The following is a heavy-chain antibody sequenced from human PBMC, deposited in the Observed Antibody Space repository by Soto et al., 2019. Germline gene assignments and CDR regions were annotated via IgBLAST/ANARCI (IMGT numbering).Heavy chain of an antibody. J-gene: IGHJ5*02. Sequence: QVQLQQWGAGLLKPSETLSLTCAVYGGSFSGYYWSWIRQPPGKGLEWIGEINHSGSTNYNPSLKSRDTISVDTSKNQFSLKLSSVTAADTAVYYCARGLPPLRWRNWFDPWGQGTLVTVSS. CDR2: INHSGST. D-gene: IGHD4-17*01. V-gene: IGHV4-34*01. CDR1: GGSFSGYY. CDR3: ARGLPPLRWRNWFDP.